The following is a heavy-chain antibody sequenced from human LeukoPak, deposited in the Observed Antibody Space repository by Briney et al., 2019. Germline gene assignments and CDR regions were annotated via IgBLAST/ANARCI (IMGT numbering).Heavy chain of an antibody. V-gene: IGHV4-34*01. Sequence: SETLSLTCAVSGGSFSGYYWTWIRQPPGKGLEWIGEINHSGSTNYNPSLKSRVTISVDTSKNQFSLKLSSVTAADTAVYYCARGPYYYDSSGYYKPWGQGTLVTVSS. CDR2: INHSGST. CDR3: ARGPYYYDSSGYYKP. D-gene: IGHD3-22*01. J-gene: IGHJ5*02. CDR1: GGSFSGYY.